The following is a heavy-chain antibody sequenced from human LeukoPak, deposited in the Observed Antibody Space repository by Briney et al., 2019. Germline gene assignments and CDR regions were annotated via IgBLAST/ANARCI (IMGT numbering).Heavy chain of an antibody. CDR2: ISSSSSYM. J-gene: IGHJ4*02. Sequence: PGGSLRLSCAASGFTFSTAWMNWVRQAPGKGLEWVSSISSSSSYMYYADSVKGRFTISRDNAKNSLYMQVNSLRAEDTAVYYCARGGYSSSWYHDSWGQGTLVTVSS. CDR3: ARGGYSSSWYHDS. CDR1: GFTFSTAW. D-gene: IGHD6-13*01. V-gene: IGHV3-21*01.